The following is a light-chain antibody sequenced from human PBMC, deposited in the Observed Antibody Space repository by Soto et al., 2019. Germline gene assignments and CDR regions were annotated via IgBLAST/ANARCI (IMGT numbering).Light chain of an antibody. CDR1: RSNIGNNP. V-gene: IGLV1-44*01. J-gene: IGLJ2*01. CDR3: STWDDSLNAVV. Sequence: QSVLTQPPSASGTPGQRVTISCSGGRSNIGNNPVNWYQQLPGSAPKLLISFSSDRPSGIPDRFSGSKSGTLASLAISGLQSEDEAEYHCSTWDDSLNAVVFGGGTKLTVL. CDR2: FSS.